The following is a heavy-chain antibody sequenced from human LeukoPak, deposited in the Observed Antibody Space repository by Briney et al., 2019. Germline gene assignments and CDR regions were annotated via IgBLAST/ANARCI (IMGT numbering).Heavy chain of an antibody. V-gene: IGHV3-30*04. CDR1: GFTFSTYA. CDR3: AKDRLYYYDSSGYYCLDY. J-gene: IGHJ4*02. D-gene: IGHD3-22*01. CDR2: VSYDGSNK. Sequence: GGSLRLSCAASGFTFSTYAMHWVRQAPGKGLEWVAAVSYDGSNKKYADSVKGRFTISRDNSRNTLYLQMNSLRAEDTAVYYCAKDRLYYYDSSGYYCLDYWGQGTLVTVSS.